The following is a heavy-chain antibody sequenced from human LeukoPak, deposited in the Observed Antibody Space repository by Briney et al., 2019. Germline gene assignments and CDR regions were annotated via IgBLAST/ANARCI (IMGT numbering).Heavy chain of an antibody. CDR2: ISSSGSTI. J-gene: IGHJ4*02. V-gene: IGHV3-11*01. D-gene: IGHD2/OR15-2a*01. CDR3: ARDKNRNYYFDY. Sequence: GGSLRLSCAASGFTFSDYYMSWIRQAPGKGLEWVSYISSSGSTIYYADSVKGRFTISRDNAKNSLYLQMNSLRAEDTAVYHCARDKNRNYYFDYWGQGTLVTVSS. CDR1: GFTFSDYY.